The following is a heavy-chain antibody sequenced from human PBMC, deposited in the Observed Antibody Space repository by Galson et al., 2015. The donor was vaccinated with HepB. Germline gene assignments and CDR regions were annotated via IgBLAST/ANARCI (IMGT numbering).Heavy chain of an antibody. CDR2: ISDSSGDT. CDR3: AKALSGYTTTTRYMDV. V-gene: IGHV3-23*01. Sequence: SLRLSCAASGFTFRSYAMSWVRQAPGKGLEWVSSISDSSGDTYYADSVKGRFTISRDNSENTLYLQMNSLRAEDTAVYYCAKALSGYTTTTRYMDVWGKGTTATVSS. J-gene: IGHJ6*03. CDR1: GFTFRSYA. D-gene: IGHD5-12*01.